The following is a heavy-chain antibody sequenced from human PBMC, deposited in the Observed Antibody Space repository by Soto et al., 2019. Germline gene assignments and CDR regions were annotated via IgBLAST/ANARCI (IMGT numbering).Heavy chain of an antibody. Sequence: SETLSLTCAVYGGSFSGYYWSWIRQPPGKGLEWIGEINHSGSTNYNPSLKSRVTISVDTSKNQLSLKLSSVTAADTAVYYCARVGIAVAVYYYYYGMDVWGQGTTVTVSS. CDR3: ARVGIAVAVYYYYYGMDV. D-gene: IGHD6-19*01. J-gene: IGHJ6*02. V-gene: IGHV4-34*01. CDR1: GGSFSGYY. CDR2: INHSGST.